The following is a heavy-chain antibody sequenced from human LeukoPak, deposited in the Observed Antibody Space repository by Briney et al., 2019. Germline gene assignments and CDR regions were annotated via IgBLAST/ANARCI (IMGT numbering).Heavy chain of an antibody. D-gene: IGHD3-22*01. Sequence: QPGGSLRLSCVASGFSLRSYAMTWVRQAPGKELERVSAISGSGGTIYYADSVKGRFTISRDNAKNSLYLQMNGLSAEDTAVYYCARSDYESSAFDIWGQGTMVTVSS. J-gene: IGHJ3*02. V-gene: IGHV3-23*01. CDR1: GFSLRSYA. CDR2: ISGSGGTI. CDR3: ARSDYESSAFDI.